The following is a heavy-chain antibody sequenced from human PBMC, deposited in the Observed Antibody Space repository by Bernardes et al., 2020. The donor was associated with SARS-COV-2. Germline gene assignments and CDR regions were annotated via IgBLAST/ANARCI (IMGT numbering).Heavy chain of an antibody. V-gene: IGHV4-59*01. CDR2: IYYSGST. CDR1: GGSLRSSN. J-gene: IGHJ6*02. CDR3: AGLQGPPARYGMDV. Sequence: SATLSLTCTVSGGSLRSSNWSWIRQPPGPGLEWIGFIYYSGSTNYNPSLKSRVTISADTSKNQFSLKLSSVTAADTAVYYCAGLQGPPARYGMDVWGQGTTVTVSS.